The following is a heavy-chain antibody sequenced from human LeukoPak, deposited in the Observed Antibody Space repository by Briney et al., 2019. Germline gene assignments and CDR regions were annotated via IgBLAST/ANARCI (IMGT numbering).Heavy chain of an antibody. V-gene: IGHV1-18*01. CDR2: ISAYNGNT. CDR3: ARDDEYSSGWYGIVY. D-gene: IGHD6-19*01. CDR1: GYTFTSYG. J-gene: IGHJ4*02. Sequence: AASVKVSCTASGYTFTSYGISWVRQAPGQGLEWMGWISAYNGNTNYAQKLQGRVTMTTDKSTSTAYMELRSLRSDDTAVYYCARDDEYSSGWYGIVYWGQGNLSPSPQ.